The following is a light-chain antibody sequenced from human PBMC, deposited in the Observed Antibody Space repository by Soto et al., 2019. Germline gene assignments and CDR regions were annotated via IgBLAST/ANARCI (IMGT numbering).Light chain of an antibody. J-gene: IGKJ2*01. CDR2: KAS. V-gene: IGKV1-5*03. CDR3: QQYHRYPPMYT. Sequence: DIQMTQSPSTLSASVGDRVTITCRASQSIGSLLAWYQQKPGKAPKLLIYKASSLESGVPSRFSGSGSGTEFTLTISNLQPDDFATYCCQQYHRYPPMYTFGQGTNLEMK. CDR1: QSIGSL.